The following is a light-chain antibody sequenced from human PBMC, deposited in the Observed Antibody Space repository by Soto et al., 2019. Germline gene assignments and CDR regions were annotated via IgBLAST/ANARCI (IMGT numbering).Light chain of an antibody. Sequence: EIVLTQSPGPLSLSPGERATLSCRASQSVSSSYLAWYQQKPGQAPRLLIYGASSRATGIPDRFSGSGSGTDCTLTISRLEPEDFAVYYCQQYGSSLLTFGGGTKVDIK. CDR1: QSVSSSY. J-gene: IGKJ4*01. CDR2: GAS. V-gene: IGKV3-20*01. CDR3: QQYGSSLLT.